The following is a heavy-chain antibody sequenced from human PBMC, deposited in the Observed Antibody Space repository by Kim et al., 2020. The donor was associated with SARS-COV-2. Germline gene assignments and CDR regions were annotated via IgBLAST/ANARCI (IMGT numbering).Heavy chain of an antibody. J-gene: IGHJ6*02. CDR3: ARDGGSWYGYYYYGMDV. CDR1: GYTFTSYA. V-gene: IGHV1-3*01. D-gene: IGHD6-13*01. Sequence: ASVKVSCKASGYTFTSYAMHWVRQAPGQRLEWMGWINAGNGNTKYSQKFQGRVTITRDTSASTAYMELSSLRSEDTAVYYCARDGGSWYGYYYYGMDVWGQGTTVTVSS. CDR2: INAGNGNT.